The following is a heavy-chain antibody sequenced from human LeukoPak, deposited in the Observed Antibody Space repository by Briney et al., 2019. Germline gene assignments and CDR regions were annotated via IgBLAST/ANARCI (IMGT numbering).Heavy chain of an antibody. V-gene: IGHV4-39*07. J-gene: IGHJ4*02. CDR3: ARDGYDFWSGYLRGAFDY. CDR1: GGSISSSSYY. CDR2: IYYSGST. Sequence: PSETLSLTCTVSGGSISSSSYYWGWIRQPPGKGLEWIGSIYYSGSTYYNPSLKSRVTISVDTSKNQFSLKLSSVTAADTAVYYCARDGYDFWSGYLRGAFDYWGQGTLVTVSS. D-gene: IGHD3-3*01.